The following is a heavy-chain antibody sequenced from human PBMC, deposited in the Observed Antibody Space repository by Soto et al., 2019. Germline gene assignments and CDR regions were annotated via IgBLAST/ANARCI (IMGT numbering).Heavy chain of an antibody. V-gene: IGHV4-59*01. CDR3: ARLSSSWYGWFDP. J-gene: IGHJ5*02. D-gene: IGHD6-13*01. CDR1: GGSISSYY. CDR2: IYYSGST. Sequence: PSETLSLTCTVSGGSISSYYWSWIRQPPGKGLEWIGYIYYSGSTNYNPSLKSRVTISVDTSKNQFSLKLSSVTAADTAVYYCARLSSSWYGWFDPWGQGTLVTVS.